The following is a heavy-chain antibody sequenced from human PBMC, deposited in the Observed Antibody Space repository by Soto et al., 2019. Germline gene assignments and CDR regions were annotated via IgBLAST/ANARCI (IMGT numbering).Heavy chain of an antibody. CDR1: GHTLTEFS. D-gene: IGHD3-22*01. V-gene: IGHV1-24*01. J-gene: IGHJ4*02. CDR2: FDPEGGEA. Sequence: ASVKVSCKISGHTLTEFSIHWVRQAPGKGLEWMGGFDPEGGEAIYAQKWHGRVTVTEDTVTDTAYMELSGLKSDDTAVYYCAGLYHYDSSGYYDYWSQGTLVTVSS. CDR3: AGLYHYDSSGYYDY.